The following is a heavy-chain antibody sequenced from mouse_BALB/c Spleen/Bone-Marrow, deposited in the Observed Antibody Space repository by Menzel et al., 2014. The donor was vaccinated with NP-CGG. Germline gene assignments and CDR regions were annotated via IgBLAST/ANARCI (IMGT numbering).Heavy chain of an antibody. Sequence: ESGAELVKPGASVKLSCKASGYTFTSYYMYWVKQRPGQGLEWIGEINPSNGGTNFNEKFKSKATLTVDKSPSTAYMQLSSLTSEDSAVYYCTRGRRDAMDYWGQGTSVTVSS. CDR1: GYTFTSYY. CDR3: TRGRRDAMDY. V-gene: IGHV1S16*01. J-gene: IGHJ4*01. CDR2: INPSNGGT.